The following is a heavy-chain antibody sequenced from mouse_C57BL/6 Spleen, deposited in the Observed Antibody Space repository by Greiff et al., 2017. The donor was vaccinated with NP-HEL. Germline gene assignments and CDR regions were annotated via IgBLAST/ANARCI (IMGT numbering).Heavy chain of an antibody. CDR3: ARLYDYDGAWFAY. Sequence: VQLQQSGAELVRPGTSVKLSCKASGYTFTSYWMHWVKQRPGQGLEWIGVIDPSDSYTNYNQKFEGKATLTVDTSSSTAYMQLSSLTSEDSAVYYCARLYDYDGAWFAYWGQGTLVTVSA. J-gene: IGHJ3*01. V-gene: IGHV1-59*01. D-gene: IGHD2-4*01. CDR1: GYTFTSYW. CDR2: IDPSDSYT.